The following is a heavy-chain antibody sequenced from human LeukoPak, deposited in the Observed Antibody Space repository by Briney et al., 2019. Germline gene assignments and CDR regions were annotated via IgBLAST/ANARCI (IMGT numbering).Heavy chain of an antibody. CDR1: GHTFTSYG. Sequence: ASVKVSCKASGHTFTSYGISWVRQAPGQGLEWMGWISAYNGNTNYAQKLQGRVTMTTDTSTSTAYMELRSLRSDDTAVYCCARDPDILTGYSQRSTLPWGDYWGQGTLVTVSS. CDR3: ARDPDILTGYSQRSTLPWGDY. V-gene: IGHV1-18*01. J-gene: IGHJ4*02. CDR2: ISAYNGNT. D-gene: IGHD3-9*01.